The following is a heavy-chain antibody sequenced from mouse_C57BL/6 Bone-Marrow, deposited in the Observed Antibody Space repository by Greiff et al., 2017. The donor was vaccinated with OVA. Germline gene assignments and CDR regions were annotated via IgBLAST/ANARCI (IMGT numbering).Heavy chain of an antibody. CDR2: IDPANGNT. J-gene: IGHJ3*01. Sequence: VQLQQSVAELVRPGASVKLSCTASGFNIKNTYMHWVKQRPEQGLEWIGRIDPANGNTKYAPKFPGKATITADTSSNTAYLQLSSLTSEDTAIYYCARFYGYGESWFAYWGQGTLVTVSA. V-gene: IGHV14-3*01. CDR3: ARFYGYGESWFAY. D-gene: IGHD2-2*01. CDR1: GFNIKNTY.